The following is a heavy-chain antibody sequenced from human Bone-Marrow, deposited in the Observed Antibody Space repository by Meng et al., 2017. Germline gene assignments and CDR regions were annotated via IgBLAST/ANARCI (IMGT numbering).Heavy chain of an antibody. J-gene: IGHJ4*02. V-gene: IGHV4-38-2*02. Sequence: GSLRLSCTVSGYSISSGYYWGWIRQPPGKGLEWIGSIYHSGSTYYNPSLKSRVTISVDTSKNQFSLKLSSVTAADTAVYYCARDPRRGSYSNGDYWGQGTLVTVSS. CDR1: GYSISSGYY. D-gene: IGHD1-26*01. CDR3: ARDPRRGSYSNGDY. CDR2: IYHSGST.